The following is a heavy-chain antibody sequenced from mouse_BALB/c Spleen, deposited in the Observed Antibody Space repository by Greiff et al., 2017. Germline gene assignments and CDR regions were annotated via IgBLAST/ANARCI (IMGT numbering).Heavy chain of an antibody. D-gene: IGHD4-1*01. CDR1: GYTFTSYW. V-gene: IGHV1-69*02. J-gene: IGHJ4*01. CDR3: ARWKLGGGAMDY. Sequence: QVQLQQPGAELVKPGAPVKLSCKASGYTFTSYWMNWVKQRPGRGLEWIGRIDPSDSETHYNQKFKDKATLTVDKSSSTAYIQLSSLTSEDSAVYYCARWKLGGGAMDYWGQGTSVTVSS. CDR2: IDPSDSET.